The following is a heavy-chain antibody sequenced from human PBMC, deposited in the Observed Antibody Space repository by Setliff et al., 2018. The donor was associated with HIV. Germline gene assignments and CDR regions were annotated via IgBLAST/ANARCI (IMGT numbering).Heavy chain of an antibody. V-gene: IGHV1-69*13. Sequence: SVKVSCKASGFTLISYHMHWVRQAPGRGLEWLGGIIPVFGTANYAQKFQGRVTITADESTSTAYMDLSSLTSEDTAVYFCARGYSSGWSRPIYFDYWGQGTLVTVSS. CDR1: GFTLISYH. CDR3: ARGYSSGWSRPIYFDY. J-gene: IGHJ4*02. D-gene: IGHD6-19*01. CDR2: IIPVFGTA.